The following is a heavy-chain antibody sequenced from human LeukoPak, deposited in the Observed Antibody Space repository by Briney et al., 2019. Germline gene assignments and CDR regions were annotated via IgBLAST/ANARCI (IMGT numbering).Heavy chain of an antibody. CDR3: ARGQDYSTPAVYYYYMDV. D-gene: IGHD4-11*01. V-gene: IGHV4-39*01. J-gene: IGHJ6*03. CDR1: SDSISSGSYY. CDR2: IYYSGST. Sequence: SETLSLTCTVSSDSISSGSYYWGWIRQPPGKGLEWIGSIYYSGSTYYNPSLKSRVTISVDTSKNQFSLKLSSVTAADTAVYYCARGQDYSTPAVYYYYMDVWGKGTTVTVSS.